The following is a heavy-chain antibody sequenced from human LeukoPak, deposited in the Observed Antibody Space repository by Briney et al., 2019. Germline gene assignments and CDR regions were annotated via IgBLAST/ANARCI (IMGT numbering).Heavy chain of an antibody. Sequence: SETLSLTCTVSGASISGFYWSWIRQPPGKGLEWMGYGYYSGSTNYNPSLKSRVTISVDTSKKRFSLELSSVTAADTAVYYCARDTGTRGGCYYPHFDYWGQGVLVTVTS. V-gene: IGHV4-59*01. CDR1: GASISGFY. CDR2: GYYSGST. J-gene: IGHJ4*02. CDR3: ARDTGTRGGCYYPHFDY. D-gene: IGHD1-26*01.